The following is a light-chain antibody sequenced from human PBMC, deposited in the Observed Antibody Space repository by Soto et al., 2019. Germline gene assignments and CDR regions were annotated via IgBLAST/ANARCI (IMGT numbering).Light chain of an antibody. V-gene: IGLV2-14*01. CDR2: EVS. J-gene: IGLJ1*01. Sequence: QSVLTQPASVSGSPGQSITISCIGTSSDVGGYNYVSWYQQHPGKAPKLMIYEVSNRPSGVSNRFSGSKSGNTASLTISGLQAEDEADYYCSSYTSSTSYVFGTGTKVTGL. CDR1: SSDVGGYNY. CDR3: SSYTSSTSYV.